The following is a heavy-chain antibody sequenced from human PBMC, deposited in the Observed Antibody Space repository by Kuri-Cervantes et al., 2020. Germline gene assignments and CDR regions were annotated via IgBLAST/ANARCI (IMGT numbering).Heavy chain of an antibody. Sequence: SQTLSLTCAVYGGSFSGYYWSWIRQPPGKGLEWIGEINHSGSTNYNPSLKSRVTISVDTSKNQFSLKLSSVTAADTAVYYCARGVGICSSTRCYVWFDPWGQGTLVTVSS. CDR1: GGSFSGYY. CDR2: INHSGST. CDR3: ARGVGICSSTRCYVWFDP. D-gene: IGHD2-2*01. V-gene: IGHV4-34*01. J-gene: IGHJ5*02.